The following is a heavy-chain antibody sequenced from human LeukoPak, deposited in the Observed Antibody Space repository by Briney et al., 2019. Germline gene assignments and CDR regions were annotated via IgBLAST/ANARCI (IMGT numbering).Heavy chain of an antibody. J-gene: IGHJ4*02. CDR2: IYYSGST. D-gene: IGHD1-26*01. CDR3: ARVSNRRELLRGYFDY. V-gene: IGHV4-39*01. Sequence: SETLSLTCTVSGGSISSSSYYWGWIRQPPGKGLEWIGSIYYSGSTYYNPSLKSRVTISVDTSKNQFSLKLSSVTAADTAVYYCARVSNRRELLRGYFDYWGQGTLVTVSS. CDR1: GGSISSSSYY.